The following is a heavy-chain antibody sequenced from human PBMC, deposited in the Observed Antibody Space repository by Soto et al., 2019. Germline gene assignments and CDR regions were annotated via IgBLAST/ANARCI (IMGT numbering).Heavy chain of an antibody. CDR2: IGSSGGDT. D-gene: IGHD1-26*01. V-gene: IGHV3-23*01. CDR3: AQSGGAASALVDY. CDR1: GFTFSSYP. J-gene: IGHJ4*02. Sequence: EVQLLESGGGLVQPGGSLRLSCAASGFTFSSYPMNWIRQAPGKGLEWVSSIGSSGGDTYYADSVKGRFTISRDNSKNTLDLQLNRLRVEDTGVYYCAQSGGAASALVDYWGQGTLVTVSS.